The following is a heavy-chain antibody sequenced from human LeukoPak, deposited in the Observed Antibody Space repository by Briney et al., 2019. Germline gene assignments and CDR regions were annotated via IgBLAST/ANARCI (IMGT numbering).Heavy chain of an antibody. Sequence: GASVKVSCKASGYTFTSYGISWVRQAPGQGLEWMGWINPNSGGTNYAQKFQGRVTMTRDTSISTAYMELSRLRSDDTAVYYCARDFSYSSGWLFDYWGQGTLVTVSS. J-gene: IGHJ4*02. V-gene: IGHV1-2*02. CDR3: ARDFSYSSGWLFDY. CDR2: INPNSGGT. CDR1: GYTFTSYG. D-gene: IGHD6-19*01.